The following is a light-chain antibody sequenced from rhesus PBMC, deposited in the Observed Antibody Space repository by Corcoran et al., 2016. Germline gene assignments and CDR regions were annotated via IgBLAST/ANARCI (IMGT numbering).Light chain of an antibody. CDR1: QGISSN. V-gene: IGKV1-25*01. J-gene: IGKJ4*01. Sequence: DIQMTQAPSSVSASVGDRVTITCRASQGISSNLAWYQQKPGKAPKLLIYYATTLLSGVPSRFSGSGYGTEFTLTINSLQPEDCATYFCQQYNRLLPFGGGTKVEIK. CDR3: QQYNRLLP. CDR2: YAT.